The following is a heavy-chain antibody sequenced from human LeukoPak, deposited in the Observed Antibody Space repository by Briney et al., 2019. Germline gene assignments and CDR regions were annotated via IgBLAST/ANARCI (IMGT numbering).Heavy chain of an antibody. CDR1: GFTFDDYA. CDR3: ARDYYGSGSYFDY. Sequence: GGSLRLSCAASGFTFDDYAMHWVRQAPGKGLEWVSGISWNSGSIGYADSVKGRFTISRDNAKNSLYLQMNSLRAEDTAVYYCARDYYGSGSYFDYWGQGTLVTVSS. CDR2: ISWNSGSI. D-gene: IGHD3-10*01. J-gene: IGHJ4*02. V-gene: IGHV3-9*01.